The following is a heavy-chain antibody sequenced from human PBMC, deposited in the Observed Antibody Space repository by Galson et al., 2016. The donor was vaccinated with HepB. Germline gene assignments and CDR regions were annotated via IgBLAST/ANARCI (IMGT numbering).Heavy chain of an antibody. CDR2: IYHSGTT. J-gene: IGHJ4*02. CDR1: GGSISSRNW. V-gene: IGHV4-4*02. Sequence: ETLSLTCAVSGGSISSRNWWNWVRQAPGKGLEWIGEIYHSGTTNYNPSLKSPVTISVDKSKNQFSLKLSYVTPADPAVYYCAMDYGVNSAFDCWGQGTLVTVSS. D-gene: IGHD4-23*01. CDR3: AMDYGVNSAFDC.